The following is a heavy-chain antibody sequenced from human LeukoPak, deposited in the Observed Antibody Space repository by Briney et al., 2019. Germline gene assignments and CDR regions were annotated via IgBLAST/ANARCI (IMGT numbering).Heavy chain of an antibody. CDR2: VSGSGGST. CDR3: AKALYSSGWYVGY. Sequence: GGSLRLSCVASGFTLSTFWMTWVRQAPGKGLEWVSAVSGSGGSTYYADSVKGRFTISRDNSKNTLYLQMNSLRAEDTAVYYCAKALYSSGWYVGYWGQGTLVTVSS. V-gene: IGHV3-23*01. J-gene: IGHJ4*02. CDR1: GFTLSTFW. D-gene: IGHD6-19*01.